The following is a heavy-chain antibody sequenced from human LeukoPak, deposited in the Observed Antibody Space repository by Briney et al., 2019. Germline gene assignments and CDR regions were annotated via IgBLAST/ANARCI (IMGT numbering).Heavy chain of an antibody. CDR2: IYYSGST. Sequence: SETLSLTCSVSGGSISSYYWSWIRQPPGKGLEWIGYIYYSGSTNYNPSLKSRVTISVDTSKNQFSLKLSSVTAADTAVYYCAREGQQLPTSDPWGQGTLVTVSS. J-gene: IGHJ5*02. CDR3: AREGQQLPTSDP. D-gene: IGHD6-13*01. CDR1: GGSISSYY. V-gene: IGHV4-59*01.